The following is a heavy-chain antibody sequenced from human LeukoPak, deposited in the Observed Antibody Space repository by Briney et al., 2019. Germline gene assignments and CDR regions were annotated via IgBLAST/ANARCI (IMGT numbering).Heavy chain of an antibody. J-gene: IGHJ5*02. CDR1: GDSISSGGYW. V-gene: IGHV4-31*11. CDR3: ARVWYCSSTSCSRWGWFDP. CDR2: ISYGGKA. D-gene: IGHD2-2*01. Sequence: SETLSLTCAVSGDSISSGGYWWSWIRQHPGKGPEWIGYISYGGKADYNPSLKSRVAISADTPKNQFSLKLSSVTAADTAVYYCARVWYCSSTSCSRWGWFDPWGQGTLVTVSS.